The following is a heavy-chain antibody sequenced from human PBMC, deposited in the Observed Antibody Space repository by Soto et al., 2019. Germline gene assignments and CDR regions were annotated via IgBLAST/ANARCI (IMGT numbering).Heavy chain of an antibody. CDR1: GFTFSSSV. J-gene: IGHJ6*03. V-gene: IGHV3-23*01. CDR3: AKAVAASPYYYYYMDV. CDR2: ISGSGGST. Sequence: QPGGSLRLSCAASGFTFSSSVMNWVRQAPGKGLEWVSDISGSGGSTYHADSVKGRFTISRDNSKNTLFLQMNSLRAEDTAIYYCAKAVAASPYYYYYMDVWGKGTTVTVSS. D-gene: IGHD2-15*01.